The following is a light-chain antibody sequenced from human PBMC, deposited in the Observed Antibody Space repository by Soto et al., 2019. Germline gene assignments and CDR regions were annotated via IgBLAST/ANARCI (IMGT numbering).Light chain of an antibody. Sequence: DIQMTQSPSFLSASVGDRVTITCQASQDISNYLNWYQHKPGKAPKLLIYDASNLEPGVPSRFSGSGSGTDFTFTISSLQPEDIATYYCQQYDILLTFGGGTKVDI. CDR2: DAS. V-gene: IGKV1-33*01. CDR3: QQYDILLT. CDR1: QDISNY. J-gene: IGKJ4*01.